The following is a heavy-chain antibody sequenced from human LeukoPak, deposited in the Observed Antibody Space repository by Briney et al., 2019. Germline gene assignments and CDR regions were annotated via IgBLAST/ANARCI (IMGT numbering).Heavy chain of an antibody. CDR1: GIIFSNYA. CDR2: ISGSGGGT. J-gene: IGHJ4*02. D-gene: IGHD1-26*01. V-gene: IGHV3-23*01. CDR3: AKDLGRYRNNFFDY. Sequence: GGSLRLFCAASGIIFSNYAMSWVRQAPGKGLEWVSTISGSGGGTYYADSVKGRFTISRDDSKNTLYLQMNSLRADDTAVYYCAKDLGRYRNNFFDYWGQGNLVTVSS.